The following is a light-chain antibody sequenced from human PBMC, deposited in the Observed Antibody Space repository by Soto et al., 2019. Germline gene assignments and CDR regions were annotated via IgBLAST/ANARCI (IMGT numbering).Light chain of an antibody. V-gene: IGKV1-5*03. Sequence: IQISQSPSTLSASVGGTVTIAFRARQSTRTWLPWHQQIPGIAPRLLTDKTSTLQSGVPSRLSGSRYGTVFTLTISRLQPHGSAPYYCLQYDVYSTFLQGTKVDIK. CDR1: QSTRTW. J-gene: IGKJ1*01. CDR2: KTS. CDR3: LQYDVYST.